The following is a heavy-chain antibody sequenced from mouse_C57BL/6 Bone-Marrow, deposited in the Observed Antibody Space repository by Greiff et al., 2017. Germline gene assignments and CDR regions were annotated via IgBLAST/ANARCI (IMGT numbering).Heavy chain of an antibody. V-gene: IGHV1-26*01. CDR2: INPNNGGT. CDR3: ARGDYSNFGYYYAMDY. Sequence: EVKLQQSGPELVKPGASVKISCKASGYTFTDYYMNWVKQSHGKSLEWIGDINPNNGGTSYNQKFKGKATLTVDKSSSTAYMELRSLTSEDSAVYYCARGDYSNFGYYYAMDYWGQGTSVTVSS. D-gene: IGHD2-5*01. J-gene: IGHJ4*01. CDR1: GYTFTDYY.